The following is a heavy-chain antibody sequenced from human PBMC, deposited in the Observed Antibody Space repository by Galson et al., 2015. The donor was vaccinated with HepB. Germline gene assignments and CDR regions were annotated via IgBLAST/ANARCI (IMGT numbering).Heavy chain of an antibody. CDR1: GFTFSSYS. Sequence: SLRLSCAASGFTFSSYSMNWVRQAPGKGLEWVSYISSSSSTIYYADSVKGRFTISRDNAKNSLYLQMNSLRDEDTAVYYCARGGRSTMMVVVYYFDYWGHGTLVTVSS. V-gene: IGHV3-48*02. CDR2: ISSSSSTI. CDR3: ARGGRSTMMVVVYYFDY. J-gene: IGHJ4*01. D-gene: IGHD3-22*01.